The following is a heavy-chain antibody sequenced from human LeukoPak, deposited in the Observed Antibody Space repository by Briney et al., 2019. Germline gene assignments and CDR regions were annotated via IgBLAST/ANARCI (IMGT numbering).Heavy chain of an antibody. J-gene: IGHJ3*02. Sequence: SETLSLTCTVSGGSISSVDYYWSWIRQPPGKGLEWIGYIYYSGSTYYDPSLKSRVMMSVDASKNQFSLKLSSVTAAVTAVYYCARLGIDYDILTGYIPDAFDIWGQGTMVTVSS. CDR2: IYYSGST. CDR3: ARLGIDYDILTGYIPDAFDI. V-gene: IGHV4-30-4*01. CDR1: GGSISSVDYY. D-gene: IGHD3-9*01.